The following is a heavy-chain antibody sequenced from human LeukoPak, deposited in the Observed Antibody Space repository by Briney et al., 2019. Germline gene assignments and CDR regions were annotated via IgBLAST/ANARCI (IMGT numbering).Heavy chain of an antibody. V-gene: IGHV3-23*01. CDR1: GFTVSSNY. Sequence: PGGSLRLSCAASGFTVSSNYMSWVRQAPGKGLECVSAIGGRGDSTYYADSVKGRFTISRDNSKNTLYLQMNGLTAEDTAVYYCAKEADDWYPRPFDYWGQGTLVTVSS. D-gene: IGHD3-9*01. J-gene: IGHJ4*02. CDR2: IGGRGDST. CDR3: AKEADDWYPRPFDY.